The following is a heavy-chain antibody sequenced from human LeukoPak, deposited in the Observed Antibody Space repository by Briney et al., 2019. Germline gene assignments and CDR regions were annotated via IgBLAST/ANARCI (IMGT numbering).Heavy chain of an antibody. V-gene: IGHV3-74*01. D-gene: IGHD2-2*01. Sequence: PGGSLRLSCAASGFTFNTYGMSWVRQAPGKGLMWVSRISADGGTINYADSVKGRFTISKDNAENTLYLQMNNLRAEDTAVYYCARLLPSSSRAFDIWGQGTVVTVSS. CDR2: ISADGGTI. CDR1: GFTFNTYG. J-gene: IGHJ3*02. CDR3: ARLLPSSSRAFDI.